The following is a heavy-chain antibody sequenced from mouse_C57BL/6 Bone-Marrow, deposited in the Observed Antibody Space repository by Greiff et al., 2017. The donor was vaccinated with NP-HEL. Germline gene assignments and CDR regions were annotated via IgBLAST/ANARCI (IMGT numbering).Heavy chain of an antibody. J-gene: IGHJ4*01. Sequence: EVQLQESGPGLAKPSQTLSLTCSVTGYSITSDYWNWIRKFPGNKLEYMGYISYSGSTYYNPSPKSRISITRDTSKNQYYLQLNSVTTEDTATYYCARLPYGSSYHYYAMDYWGQGTSVTVSS. D-gene: IGHD1-1*01. CDR1: GYSITSDY. V-gene: IGHV3-8*01. CDR2: ISYSGST. CDR3: ARLPYGSSYHYYAMDY.